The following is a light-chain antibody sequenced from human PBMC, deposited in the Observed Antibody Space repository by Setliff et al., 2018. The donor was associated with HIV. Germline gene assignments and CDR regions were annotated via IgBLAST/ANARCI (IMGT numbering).Light chain of an antibody. CDR2: EVS. J-gene: IGLJ1*01. V-gene: IGLV2-23*02. Sequence: QSALTQPASVSGSPGQSITISCTGTSSDVGSYNLVSWYQQHPDKAPKVMIYEVSKRPSGVSNRFSGSKSGNTASLTISGLQAEDEADYYCSSYARGSTYVFGTGTKVTVL. CDR1: SSDVGSYNL. CDR3: SSYARGSTYV.